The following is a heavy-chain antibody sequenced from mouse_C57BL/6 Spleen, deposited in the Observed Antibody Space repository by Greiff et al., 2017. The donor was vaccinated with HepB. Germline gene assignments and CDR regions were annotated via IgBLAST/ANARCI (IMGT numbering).Heavy chain of an antibody. V-gene: IGHV1-82*01. CDR1: GYAFSSSW. D-gene: IGHD2-5*01. Sequence: QVQLQQSGPELVKPGASVKISCKASGYAFSSSWMNWVKQRPGKGLEWIGRIYPGDGDTNYNGKFKGKATLTAVKSSSTAYMQLSSLTSEDSAVYFCARGSTIVIDYWGQGTTLTVSS. J-gene: IGHJ2*01. CDR2: IYPGDGDT. CDR3: ARGSTIVIDY.